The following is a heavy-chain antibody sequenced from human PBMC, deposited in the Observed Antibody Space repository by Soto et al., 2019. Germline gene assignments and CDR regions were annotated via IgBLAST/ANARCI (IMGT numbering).Heavy chain of an antibody. Sequence: ASVKVSCTVSGYALTELSVHWLRHAPGKGLEWMGGFDPEDGETIYAQKFQGRVTMTEDTSTDTAYMELSSLRSEDTAVYYCATVGQWLVTFDYWAQGTLVTVSS. CDR3: ATVGQWLVTFDY. D-gene: IGHD6-19*01. V-gene: IGHV1-24*01. CDR1: GYALTELS. J-gene: IGHJ4*02. CDR2: FDPEDGET.